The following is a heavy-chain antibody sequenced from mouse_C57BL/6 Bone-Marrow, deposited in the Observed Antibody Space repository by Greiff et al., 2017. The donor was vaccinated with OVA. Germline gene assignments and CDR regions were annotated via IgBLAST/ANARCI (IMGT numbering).Heavy chain of an antibody. V-gene: IGHV5-4*01. Sequence: EVQLQQSGGGLVKPGGSLKLSCAASGFTFSSYAMSWVRQTPEKRLEWVATISDGGSYTYYPDNVKGRFTISRDNAKNNLYLQMSHLKSEDTAMYYCASLFAYWGQGTLVTVSA. J-gene: IGHJ3*01. CDR1: GFTFSSYA. CDR3: ASLFAY. CDR2: ISDGGSYT.